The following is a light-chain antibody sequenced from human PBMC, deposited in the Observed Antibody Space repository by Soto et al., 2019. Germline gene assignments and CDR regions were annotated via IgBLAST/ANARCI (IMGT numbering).Light chain of an antibody. Sequence: DIQMTQSPSSLSASVGDRVTITCQASQDITSYLNWYQHKPWKAPKLLIYDASILEAGVPPRFSGCGSGTDFTLTISSLQPEDVATYYCQHCDYLPIFGPGTTVDFK. J-gene: IGKJ3*01. V-gene: IGKV1-33*01. CDR3: QHCDYLPI. CDR2: DAS. CDR1: QDITSY.